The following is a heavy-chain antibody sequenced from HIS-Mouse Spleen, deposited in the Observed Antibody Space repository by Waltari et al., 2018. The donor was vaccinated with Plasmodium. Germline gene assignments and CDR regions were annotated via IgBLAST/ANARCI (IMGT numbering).Heavy chain of an antibody. CDR2: IYHSGIT. J-gene: IGHJ4*02. Sequence: QLQLQESGSGLVKPSQTLSLTCAVSGGSISSGGYSWSWIRQPPGKGLEWIGHIYHSGITYYNPSLKSRVHISVDRSKNQFSLKLSYVTAADTAVYYCARGYGSGSYYNWGQGTLVTVSS. CDR1: GGSISSGGYS. V-gene: IGHV4-30-2*01. D-gene: IGHD3-10*01. CDR3: ARGYGSGSYYN.